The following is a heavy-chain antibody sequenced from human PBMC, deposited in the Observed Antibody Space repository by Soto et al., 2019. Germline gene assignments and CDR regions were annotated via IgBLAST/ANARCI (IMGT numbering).Heavy chain of an antibody. CDR3: ARDSGTAMVTQAMVYFDD. CDR1: GYTFTSYG. Sequence: ASVKVSCKASGYTFTSYGISWVRQAPGQGLEWMGIINPSGGSTSYAQKFQGRVTMTRDTSTSTVYMELSSLRSEDTAVYYCARDSGTAMVTQAMVYFDDWGQGTLVTVAS. D-gene: IGHD5-18*01. V-gene: IGHV1-46*01. J-gene: IGHJ4*02. CDR2: INPSGGST.